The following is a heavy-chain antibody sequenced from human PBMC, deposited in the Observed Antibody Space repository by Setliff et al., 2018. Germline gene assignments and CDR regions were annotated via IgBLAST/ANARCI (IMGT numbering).Heavy chain of an antibody. CDR3: TTWPENGGYYYYYYMDV. D-gene: IGHD3-16*01. CDR1: GGTFSSYG. V-gene: IGHV1-69*05. Sequence: GASVKVSCKASGGTFSSYGISWVRQAPGQGLEWMGGTIPIFGSTNYAQKFQDRVTIITDESTSTAYMELRSLRTEDTAVYYCTTWPENGGYYYYYYMDVWGKGTTVTVSS. J-gene: IGHJ6*03. CDR2: TIPIFGST.